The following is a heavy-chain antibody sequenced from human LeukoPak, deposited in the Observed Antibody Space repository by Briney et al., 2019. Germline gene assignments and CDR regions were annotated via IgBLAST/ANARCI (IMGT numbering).Heavy chain of an antibody. D-gene: IGHD5-18*01. Sequence: GGSLRLSCAASGFTFSSYAMSWVRQAPGKGLEWVSAISGSGGSTYYADSVKGRFTISRDNSKNTLYLQMNSLRAEDTAVYYCAKASGSLYSYGSPASYYFDYWGQGTLVTVSS. CDR3: AKASGSLYSYGSPASYYFDY. CDR2: ISGSGGST. V-gene: IGHV3-23*01. CDR1: GFTFSSYA. J-gene: IGHJ4*02.